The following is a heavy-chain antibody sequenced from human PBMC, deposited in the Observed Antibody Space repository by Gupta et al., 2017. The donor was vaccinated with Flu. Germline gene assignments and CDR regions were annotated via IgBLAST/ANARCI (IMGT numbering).Heavy chain of an antibody. Sequence: GPGKGREWLSPVIVSSATTSYADFVKGRFTRSRDNSKDTLYLQMSGLRDEDAAVYSCERKSPNCISTTCDSEDYYYYMDVWGKGTAVIVSS. J-gene: IGHJ6*03. V-gene: IGHV3-23*01. CDR3: ERKSPNCISTTCDSEDYYYYMDV. D-gene: IGHD2-2*01. CDR2: VIVSSATT.